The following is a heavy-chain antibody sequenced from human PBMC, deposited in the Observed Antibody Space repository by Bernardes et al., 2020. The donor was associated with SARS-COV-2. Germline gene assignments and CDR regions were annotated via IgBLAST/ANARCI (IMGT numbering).Heavy chain of an antibody. CDR3: ARQDSGTSNPFDY. CDR1: GGSVSSSASY. V-gene: IGHV4-39*01. D-gene: IGHD1-26*01. CDR2: MYYSGST. Sequence: SETLSLTCTVSGGSVSSSASYWGWIRQPPGKGLEWIGSMYYSGSTYYNPSLKSRATISVDTSKNQFSLKLSSVTAADTAVYYCARQDSGTSNPFDYWGQGTLVTVSS. J-gene: IGHJ4*02.